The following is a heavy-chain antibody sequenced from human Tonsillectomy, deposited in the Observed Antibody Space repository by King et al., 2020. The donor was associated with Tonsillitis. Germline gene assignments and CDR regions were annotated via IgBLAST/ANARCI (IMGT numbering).Heavy chain of an antibody. D-gene: IGHD2-15*01. V-gene: IGHV4-39*01. CDR2: MYYSGTI. CDR3: ARSVSGSFDY. CDR1: GGSISSSDHY. Sequence: QLQESGPGVVKPSETLSLTCTVSGGSISSSDHYWAWLRQPPGKGLEWMGYMYYSGTIFYNPSLKSRITISGGTSENRFSLKLSSVTAADAAVYFCARSVSGSFDYWGQGALVTVSS. J-gene: IGHJ4*02.